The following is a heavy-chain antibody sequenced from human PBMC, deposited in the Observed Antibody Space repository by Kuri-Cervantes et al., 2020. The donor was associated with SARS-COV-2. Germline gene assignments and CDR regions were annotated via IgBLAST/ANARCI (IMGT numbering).Heavy chain of an antibody. J-gene: IGHJ4*02. CDR1: GFTFSSYA. V-gene: IGHV1-18*01. Sequence: GESLKISCAASGFTFSSYAISWVRQAPGQGLEWMGWISAYNGNTNYAQKLQGRVTMTTDTSTSTAYMELRSLRSDDTAVYYCARDYCSGGSCRDFDYWGQGTLVTVSS. CDR3: ARDYCSGGSCRDFDY. CDR2: ISAYNGNT. D-gene: IGHD2-15*01.